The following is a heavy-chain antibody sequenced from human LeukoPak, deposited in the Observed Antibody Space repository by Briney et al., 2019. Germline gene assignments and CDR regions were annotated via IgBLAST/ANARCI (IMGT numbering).Heavy chain of an antibody. CDR1: GFTFSSYW. D-gene: IGHD6-13*01. V-gene: IGHV3-74*01. CDR2: INSDGSIT. Sequence: PGGSLRLSCAASGFTFSSYWMHWVRQAPGKGLVWVSRINSDGSITSYADSVKGRFTISRDNAKNTLYLQMNSLRAEDTAVYYCARGAGYSAFDMWGQGTMVTVSS. J-gene: IGHJ3*02. CDR3: ARGAGYSAFDM.